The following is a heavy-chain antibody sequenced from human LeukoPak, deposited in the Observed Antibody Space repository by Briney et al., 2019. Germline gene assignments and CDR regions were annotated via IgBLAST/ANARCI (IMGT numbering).Heavy chain of an antibody. Sequence: SGTLSLTCAVSGGSISSSNWWSWVRQPPGKGLEWIGEIYHSGSTYYNPSLKSRVTISVDRSKNQFSLKLSSVTAADTAVYYCATHSYYYDSSGFGPWGQGTLVTVSS. CDR3: ATHSYYYDSSGFGP. CDR1: GGSISSSNW. J-gene: IGHJ5*02. D-gene: IGHD3-22*01. CDR2: IYHSGST. V-gene: IGHV4-4*02.